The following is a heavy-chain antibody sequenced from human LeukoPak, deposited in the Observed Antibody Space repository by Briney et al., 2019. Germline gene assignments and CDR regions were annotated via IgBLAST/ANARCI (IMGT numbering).Heavy chain of an antibody. CDR3: ARGGGYSYGYYFDY. V-gene: IGHV4-30-4*08. CDR1: GGSVSSGSYY. D-gene: IGHD5-18*01. Sequence: SETLSLTCTVSGGSVSSGSYYWSWIRQPPGKGLEWIGYIYYSGSTYYNPSLKSRVTISVDTSKNQFSLKLSSVTAADTAVYYCARGGGYSYGYYFDYWGQGTLVTVSS. CDR2: IYYSGST. J-gene: IGHJ4*02.